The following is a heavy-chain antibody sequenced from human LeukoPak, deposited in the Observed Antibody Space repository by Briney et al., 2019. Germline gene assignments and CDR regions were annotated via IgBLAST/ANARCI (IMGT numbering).Heavy chain of an antibody. CDR1: GFTFSSYS. D-gene: IGHD2-2*01. CDR3: ARGFSTDFDY. CDR2: ISSSSSYI. Sequence: GGSLRLSCAASGFTFSSYSMNWVRQAPGKGLEWVSSISSSSSYIYYADSVKGRFTISRDNAKNSLYLQMNSLRAEDTAAYYCARGFSTDFDYWGQGTLVTVSS. V-gene: IGHV3-21*01. J-gene: IGHJ4*02.